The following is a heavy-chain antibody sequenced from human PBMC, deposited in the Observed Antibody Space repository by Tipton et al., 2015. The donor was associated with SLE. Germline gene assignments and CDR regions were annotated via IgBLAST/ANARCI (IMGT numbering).Heavy chain of an antibody. V-gene: IGHV4-34*01. CDR3: ARCTIFGVVRGSFDS. J-gene: IGHJ4*02. D-gene: IGHD3-3*01. Sequence: LTLSCAVYGGSFSDYFWTWIRQSPGKGLEWIGDVNHSGSTDYHPSLKSRVTMSVDTSKNQFSLKLTSVTAADTALYYCARCTIFGVVRGSFDSWGQGTLVTVS. CDR2: VNHSGST. CDR1: GGSFSDYF.